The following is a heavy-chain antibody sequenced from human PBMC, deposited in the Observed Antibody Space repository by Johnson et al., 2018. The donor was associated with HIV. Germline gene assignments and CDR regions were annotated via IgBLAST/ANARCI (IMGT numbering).Heavy chain of an antibody. Sequence: QVQLVETGGGLGKPGGSLRLSCAGSGFTFSDYYMNWLRQAPGKGLEWVSYINSTGSTMYYADPVKGRFTISTSNANRSLYLQMSSVRAEDTAVYDCARDRGYCTNGVCYYDAFDIWGQGTMVTVSA. CDR2: INSTGSTM. D-gene: IGHD2-8*01. CDR3: ARDRGYCTNGVCYYDAFDI. CDR1: GFTFSDYY. J-gene: IGHJ3*02. V-gene: IGHV3-11*04.